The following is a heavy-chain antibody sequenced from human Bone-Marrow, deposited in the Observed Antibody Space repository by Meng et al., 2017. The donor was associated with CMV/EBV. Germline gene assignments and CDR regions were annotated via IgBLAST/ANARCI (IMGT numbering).Heavy chain of an antibody. CDR2: IDPSSGST. CDR3: ARRDCIGGRCYFDY. J-gene: IGHJ4*02. CDR1: GYSFTSYY. V-gene: IGHV1-46*01. Sequence: ASGYSFTSYYMHWVGQAPGQGLEWMGVIDPSSGSTSYEEKCQNRVTMTGDTSTSTVYMELSSLRPEDTAVYYCARRDCIGGRCYFDYWGQGTLVTVSS. D-gene: IGHD2-15*01.